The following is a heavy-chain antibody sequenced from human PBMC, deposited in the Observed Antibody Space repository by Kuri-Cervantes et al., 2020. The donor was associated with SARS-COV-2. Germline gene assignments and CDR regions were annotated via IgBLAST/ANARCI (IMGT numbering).Heavy chain of an antibody. V-gene: IGHV1-24*01. J-gene: IGHJ4*02. CDR3: ATSPAYVWSYSFHY. Sequence: ASVKVSCKASGYTLTELSMHWVRQAPGKGLEWMGGFDPEDGETIYAQKFQGRVTMTEDTSTDTAYMELSSPRSEDTAVYYCATSPAYVWSYSFHYWGQGTLVTVSS. CDR1: GYTLTELS. D-gene: IGHD1-26*01. CDR2: FDPEDGET.